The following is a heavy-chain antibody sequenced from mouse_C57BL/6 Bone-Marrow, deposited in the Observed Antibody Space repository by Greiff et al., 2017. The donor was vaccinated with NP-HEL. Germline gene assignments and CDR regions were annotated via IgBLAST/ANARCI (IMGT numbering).Heavy chain of an antibody. CDR2: INPGSGGT. J-gene: IGHJ2*01. CDR3: ARSGTKDYFDY. Sequence: VQLQQSGAELVRPGTSVTVSCKASGYAFTNYLIEWVKQRPGQGLEWIGVINPGSGGTNYNEKFKGKATLTADKSSSTAYRQLSSLTSDDSAVYFCARSGTKDYFDYWGQGTTLTVSS. V-gene: IGHV1-54*01. CDR1: GYAFTNYL. D-gene: IGHD4-1*01.